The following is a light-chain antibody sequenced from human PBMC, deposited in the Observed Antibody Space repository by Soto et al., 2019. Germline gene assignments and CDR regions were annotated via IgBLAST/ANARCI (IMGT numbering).Light chain of an antibody. CDR2: GAS. Sequence: DIVLTQSPGTLSLSPGERATLSCWASQSLSTDYLAWYQQKPGQPPRLLIYGASSRATGIPDRFSGSGSGTDFTLTISRLEPEDFAVYYCQQYGSSPSTFGQGNKLEIK. CDR1: QSLSTDY. V-gene: IGKV3-20*01. J-gene: IGKJ2*01. CDR3: QQYGSSPST.